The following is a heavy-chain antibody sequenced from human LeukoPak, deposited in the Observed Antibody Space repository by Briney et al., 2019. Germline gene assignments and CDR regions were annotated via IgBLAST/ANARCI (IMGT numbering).Heavy chain of an antibody. CDR1: GGSVSSGSYY. CDR3: ATDSGSHSAVDY. D-gene: IGHD1-26*01. CDR2: IYYTGST. Sequence: SETLSLTCTVSGGSVSSGSYYWSRIRQPPGKGLEWIGYIYYTGSTNYNPSLKSRVTISVDTSKNQFSLKLSSVTAADTAVYYCATDSGSHSAVDYWGQGTLVTVSS. J-gene: IGHJ4*02. V-gene: IGHV4-61*01.